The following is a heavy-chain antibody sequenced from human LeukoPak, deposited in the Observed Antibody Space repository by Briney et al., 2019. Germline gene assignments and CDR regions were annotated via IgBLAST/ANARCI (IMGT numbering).Heavy chain of an antibody. CDR1: GGSISSYH. J-gene: IGHJ6*03. V-gene: IGHV4-59*01. D-gene: IGHD6-6*01. Sequence: PSETLSLTCTVSGGSISSYHWNWIRQPPGKGLEWIGYIYYSGSTNYNPSLKSRVTISVDTSKNQFSLKLSSVTAADTAVYYCARASSSSSYYYYYMDVWGKGTTVTVSS. CDR3: ARASSSSSYYYYYMDV. CDR2: IYYSGST.